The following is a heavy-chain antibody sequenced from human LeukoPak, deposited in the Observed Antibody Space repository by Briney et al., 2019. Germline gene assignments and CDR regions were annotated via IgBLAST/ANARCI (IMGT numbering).Heavy chain of an antibody. V-gene: IGHV4-59*01. J-gene: IGHJ3*02. CDR3: ARAGLGDAFDI. CDR2: IFYSGST. Sequence: SETLSLTCTVSGGSISSYYCNWIRQPPGKGLEWIGYIFYSGSTEYNPSLKSRVTISVDTSKNQFPLRLSSVTAADSAVYYCARAGLGDAFDIWGQGTMVTVSS. D-gene: IGHD1-14*01. CDR1: GGSISSYY.